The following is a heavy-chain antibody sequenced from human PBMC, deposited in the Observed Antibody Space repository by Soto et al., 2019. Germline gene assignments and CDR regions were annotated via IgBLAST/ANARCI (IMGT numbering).Heavy chain of an antibody. CDR1: GYTSTNYG. Sequence: QVQPVQSGAEVKKPGASVKVSCKASGYTSTNYGISWVRQAPGQGLEWMGWISAYNGYTNYAQKLQGRITMTTDTSTNTVYMELRSLRSDDTAVYYCGRRDYDIFTGYYSGVDYWGQGTLVTVSS. J-gene: IGHJ4*02. CDR3: GRRDYDIFTGYYSGVDY. CDR2: ISAYNGYT. D-gene: IGHD3-9*01. V-gene: IGHV1-18*01.